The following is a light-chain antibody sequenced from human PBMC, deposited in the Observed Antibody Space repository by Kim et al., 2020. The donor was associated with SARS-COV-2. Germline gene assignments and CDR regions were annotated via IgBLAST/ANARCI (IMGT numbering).Light chain of an antibody. Sequence: QPVLTQSPSASASLGASVKLTCILNSGHSNYAIAWHQQQPEKGPRFLMKLNSDGSHSKGDGIPDRFSGSSSGNERYLTISSLQSDDEADYYCQTWGTGIWVFGGGTQLTVL. CDR2: LNSDGSH. CDR3: QTWGTGIWV. V-gene: IGLV4-69*01. CDR1: SGHSNYA. J-gene: IGLJ3*02.